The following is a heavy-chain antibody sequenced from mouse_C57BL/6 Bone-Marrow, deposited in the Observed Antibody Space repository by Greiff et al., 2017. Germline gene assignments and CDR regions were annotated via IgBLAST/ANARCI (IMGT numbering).Heavy chain of an antibody. CDR1: GISITTGNYR. D-gene: IGHD2-1*01. V-gene: IGHV3-5*01. J-gene: IGHJ1*03. Sequence: EVKLMESGPGLVKPSQTVFLTCTVTGISITTGNYRWSWIRQFPGNKLEWIGYIYYSGTITYNPSLTSRTTITRDTPKNQFFLEMNSLTAEDTAAYYCARGGGNHWYFDVWGTGTTVTVSS. CDR2: IYYSGTI. CDR3: ARGGGNHWYFDV.